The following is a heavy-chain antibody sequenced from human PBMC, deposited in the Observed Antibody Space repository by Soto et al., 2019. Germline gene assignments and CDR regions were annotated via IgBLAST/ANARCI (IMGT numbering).Heavy chain of an antibody. Sequence: GGSLRLSCAASGFTFSSYDMHWVRQATGKGLEWVSAIGTASDTYYPGSVKGRFTISRENAKNSLYLQMNSLRAGDTAVYYCAREVVPAATHYYYYGMDVWGQGTTVTVSS. V-gene: IGHV3-13*01. J-gene: IGHJ6*02. CDR2: IGTASDT. D-gene: IGHD2-2*01. CDR1: GFTFSSYD. CDR3: AREVVPAATHYYYYGMDV.